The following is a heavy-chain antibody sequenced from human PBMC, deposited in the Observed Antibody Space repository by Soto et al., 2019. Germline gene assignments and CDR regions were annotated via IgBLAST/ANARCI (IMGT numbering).Heavy chain of an antibody. D-gene: IGHD3-22*01. J-gene: IGHJ5*02. CDR3: ARNYYDSSGFVPRGFDP. Sequence: SGPTLVNPTQTLTLTCTFSGFPLSTSGMCVSWIRQPPGKALEWLARIDWDDDKYYSTSLKTRLTISKDTSKNQVVLTMTNMDPVDTATYYCARNYYDSSGFVPRGFDPWGQGTLVTVSS. CDR1: GFPLSTSGMC. CDR2: IDWDDDK. V-gene: IGHV2-70*11.